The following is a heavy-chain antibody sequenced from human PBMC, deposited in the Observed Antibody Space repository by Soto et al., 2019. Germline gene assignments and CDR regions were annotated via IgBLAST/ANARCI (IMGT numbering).Heavy chain of an antibody. CDR2: LSDDGRNK. V-gene: IGHV3-30*18. J-gene: IGHJ4*02. D-gene: IGHD2-8*02. Sequence: LRLSCAASGFTFSNYGMHLVRQASCKGLEWVAVLSDDGRNKYYADSVKGRFTISRDNSRNTLYLQMNSLRAEDTAMYYCAKDISTGPVDYYFGYWGQG. CDR3: AKDISTGPVDYYFGY. CDR1: GFTFSNYG.